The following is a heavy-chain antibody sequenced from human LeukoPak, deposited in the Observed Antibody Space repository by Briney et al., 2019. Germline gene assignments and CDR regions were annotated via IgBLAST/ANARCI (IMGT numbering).Heavy chain of an antibody. CDR1: GFTFSSYG. J-gene: IGHJ1*01. CDR2: IRYDGSNK. V-gene: IGHV3-30*02. D-gene: IGHD3-22*01. CDR3: AKTTYYYDSSGYPTEYFQH. Sequence: GGSLRLSCAASGFTFSSYGMHWVRQAPGKGLEWVAFIRYDGSNKYYADSVKGRFTISRDNSKNTLYLQMNSLRAEDTAVYYCAKTTYYYDSSGYPTEYFQHWGQGTLVTVSS.